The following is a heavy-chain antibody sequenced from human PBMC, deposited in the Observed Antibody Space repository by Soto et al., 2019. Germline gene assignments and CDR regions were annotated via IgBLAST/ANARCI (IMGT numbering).Heavy chain of an antibody. Sequence: GGSLRLSCAASGFTFDDYAMHWVRQAPGKGLEWVSGISWNSGSIGYADSVKGRFTISRDNAKNSLYLQMNSLRAEDTALYYCAKDREYSSSSFAFDIWGQGTMVTVSS. CDR1: GFTFDDYA. CDR3: AKDREYSSSSFAFDI. CDR2: ISWNSGSI. D-gene: IGHD6-6*01. J-gene: IGHJ3*02. V-gene: IGHV3-9*01.